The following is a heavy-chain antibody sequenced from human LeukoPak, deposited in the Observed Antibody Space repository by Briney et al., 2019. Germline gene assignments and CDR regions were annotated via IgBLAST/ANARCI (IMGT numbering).Heavy chain of an antibody. CDR1: GFTFSNYA. CDR2: IGRSGDST. J-gene: IGHJ4*02. CDR3: AKERFGDYADFDN. V-gene: IGHV3-23*01. D-gene: IGHD4-17*01. Sequence: GGSLRLSCAASGFTFSNYAMSWVRQAPGKGLEWVSTIGRSGDSTYFADSVKGRFTISRDNSKNTLYLQLNSLRAEDTAVYYCAKERFGDYADFDNWGQGTLVTVSS.